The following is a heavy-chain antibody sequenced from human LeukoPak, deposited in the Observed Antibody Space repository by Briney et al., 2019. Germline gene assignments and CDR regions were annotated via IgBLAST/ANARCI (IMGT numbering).Heavy chain of an antibody. V-gene: IGHV1-2*02. CDR2: INPNTGGT. J-gene: IGHJ4*02. CDR3: ASYPRYSSSPPFDY. CDR1: GYTFTGYY. Sequence: ASVKVSCKASGYTFTGYYMHWVRQAPGQGFEWMGWINPNTGGTNYAQNFQGRVTMTRDTSISTAYMELSGLRSGDTAVYYCASYPRYSSSPPFDYWGQGTLVTVSS. D-gene: IGHD6-6*01.